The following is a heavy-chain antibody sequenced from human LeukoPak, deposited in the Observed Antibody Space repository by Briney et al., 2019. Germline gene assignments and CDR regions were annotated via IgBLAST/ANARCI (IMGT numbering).Heavy chain of an antibody. CDR3: ARDLYYGSGSYWFGP. D-gene: IGHD3-10*01. V-gene: IGHV4-4*07. J-gene: IGHJ5*02. CDR2: IYSSGST. CDR1: GGSISGYY. Sequence: TSETLSLTCTVSGGSISGYYCSWIRQTAGKGLEWIGRIYSSGSTNYNPSLKSRVTMSVDTSKNQFSLKLSSVTAADTAVYYCARDLYYGSGSYWFGPWGQGTLVTVSS.